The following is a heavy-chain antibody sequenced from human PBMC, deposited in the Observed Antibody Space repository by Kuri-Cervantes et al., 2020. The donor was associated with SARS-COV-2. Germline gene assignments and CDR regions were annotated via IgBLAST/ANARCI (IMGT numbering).Heavy chain of an antibody. CDR3: ASGWLRGWFDP. D-gene: IGHD5-12*01. J-gene: IGHJ5*02. V-gene: IGHV3-30*04. Sequence: GGSLRLSCSASGFTFSSYAMHWVRQAPGKGLEWVAVISYDGSNKYYADSVKGRFTISRDNSKNTLYLQMNSLRAEDTAVYYCASGWLRGWFDPWGQGTLVTVSS. CDR1: GFTFSSYA. CDR2: ISYDGSNK.